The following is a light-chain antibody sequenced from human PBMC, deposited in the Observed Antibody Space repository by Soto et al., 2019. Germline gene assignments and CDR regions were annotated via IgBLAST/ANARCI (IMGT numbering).Light chain of an antibody. V-gene: IGLV1-40*01. Sequence: QSVLTQPPSVSGAPGQSITISCTGSSSNIGVGYDVHWYQQVPGTAPKLLIYGNNNRASGVPDRFSVSKSGTSASLAISGFQAEDEADYYCQSYDNSLTYVFGTGTKVTVL. CDR2: GNN. CDR1: SSNIGVGYD. J-gene: IGLJ1*01. CDR3: QSYDNSLTYV.